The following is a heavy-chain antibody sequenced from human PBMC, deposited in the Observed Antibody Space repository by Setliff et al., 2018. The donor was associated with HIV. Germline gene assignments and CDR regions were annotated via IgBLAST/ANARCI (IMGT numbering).Heavy chain of an antibody. CDR1: GFTFDDCA. Sequence: GGSLRLSCAASGFTFDDCAMHWVRQSPGKGLEWVSLINWDGGSTYYSDSVKGRFTISRDNNKNSLYLEMNSLRGEDTAFYFCAKASGSGTYFPSPPDSWGQGTLVTVSS. V-gene: IGHV3-43D*03. CDR3: AKASGSGTYFPSPPDS. D-gene: IGHD3-10*01. CDR2: INWDGGST. J-gene: IGHJ4*02.